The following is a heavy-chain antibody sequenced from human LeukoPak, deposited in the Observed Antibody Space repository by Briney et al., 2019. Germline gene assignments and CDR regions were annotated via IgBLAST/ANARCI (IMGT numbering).Heavy chain of an antibody. Sequence: SETLSLTCAVSGGSISSSNWWSWVRQPPGKGLEWIGEIYHSGSTNYNPSLKSRVTISVDKSKNQFSLRLSSVTAADTAVYYCSRDLGYCSGGSCYHFDPWGQGTLVTVPS. CDR2: IYHSGST. CDR3: SRDLGYCSGGSCYHFDP. V-gene: IGHV4-4*02. J-gene: IGHJ5*02. D-gene: IGHD2-15*01. CDR1: GGSISSSNW.